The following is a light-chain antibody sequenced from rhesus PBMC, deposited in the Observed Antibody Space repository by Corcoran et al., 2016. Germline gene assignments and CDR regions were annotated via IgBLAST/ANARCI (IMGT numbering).Light chain of an antibody. Sequence: DIQMTQSPSSLSASVGDTVTITSRASQGISSYLHWFQQKPGKAPKLLIYAASSLESGVPSRFRGSGSGTDCTLTISSLTPDDFGIYYCLQHNRYPLTFGEGAKVELK. V-gene: IGKV1-28*02. CDR3: LQHNRYPLT. CDR1: QGISSY. CDR2: AAS. J-gene: IGKJ4*01.